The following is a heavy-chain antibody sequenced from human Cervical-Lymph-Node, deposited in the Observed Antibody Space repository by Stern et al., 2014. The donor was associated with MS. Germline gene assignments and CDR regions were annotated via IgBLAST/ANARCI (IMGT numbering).Heavy chain of an antibody. D-gene: IGHD5-24*01. CDR3: ARGFGGDGYNLWNY. J-gene: IGHJ4*02. V-gene: IGHV1-69*01. CDR2: IIPIFGTA. Sequence: VQLVDSGAEVKKPGSSVKVSCKASGGTFSSYAISWVRQAPGHGLEWMGGIIPIFGTANYAQKFQGRVTITADESTSTAYMELSSLRSEDTAVYYCARGFGGDGYNLWNYWGQGTLVTVSS. CDR1: GGTFSSYA.